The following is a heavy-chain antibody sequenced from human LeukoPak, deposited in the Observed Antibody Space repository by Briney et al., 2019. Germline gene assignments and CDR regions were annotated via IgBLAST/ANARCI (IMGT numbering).Heavy chain of an antibody. CDR2: IIPIFGTA. CDR1: GGTFSNYA. D-gene: IGHD3-3*01. J-gene: IGHJ2*01. V-gene: IGHV1-69*13. Sequence: SVKVSCKASGGTFSNYAISWVRQAPGQGLEWMGGIIPIFGTANYAQKFQGRVTITADESTSTAYMELSSLRSEDTAVYYCARERITIFGVVNRWYFDLWGRGTLVTVSS. CDR3: ARERITIFGVVNRWYFDL.